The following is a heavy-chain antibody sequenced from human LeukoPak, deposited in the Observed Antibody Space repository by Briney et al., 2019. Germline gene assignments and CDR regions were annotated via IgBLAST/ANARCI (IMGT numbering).Heavy chain of an antibody. CDR2: IFYTGDS. Sequence: SETLSLTCTVSGVSSSSSYWSWIRQPPGKGLEWIGYIFYTGDSNHNPSFKSRVSISLDTSKDQISLKLSSVTAADTAVYYCATQKGDSPDYWGQGTLVTVSS. V-gene: IGHV4-59*08. D-gene: IGHD2-21*01. CDR3: ATQKGDSPDY. CDR1: GVSSSSSY. J-gene: IGHJ4*02.